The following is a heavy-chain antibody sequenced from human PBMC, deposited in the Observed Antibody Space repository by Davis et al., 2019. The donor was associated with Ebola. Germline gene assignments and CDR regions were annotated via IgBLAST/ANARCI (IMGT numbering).Heavy chain of an antibody. V-gene: IGHV1-69*11. CDR3: ARVRTAYYYDSSDFPSWFDP. CDR2: LIPILRAS. D-gene: IGHD3-22*01. CDR1: GGVFSSYA. J-gene: IGHJ5*02. Sequence: AASVKVSCKASGGVFSSYAIGWVRQAPGQGLEWMGQLIPILRASNYAENFQGRVTITADESTTTAYMELTGLRFYDTAMYYCARVRTAYYYDSSDFPSWFDPWGQGTLVTVSS.